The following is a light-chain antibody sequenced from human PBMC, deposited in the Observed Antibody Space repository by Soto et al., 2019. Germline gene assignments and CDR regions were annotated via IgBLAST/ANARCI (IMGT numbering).Light chain of an antibody. J-gene: IGKJ2*01. CDR1: QSVSRSY. Sequence: EIGWTQSPGTLSLSPGERATLSCRARQSVSRSYLAWYQQTPGQATRLLIYGASSRATGIPDRFSGSGSGKDFTITLSRLEPDDFSVYYCQQYGSSPPYTCGQGTKMEIK. CDR3: QQYGSSPPYT. V-gene: IGKV3-20*01. CDR2: GAS.